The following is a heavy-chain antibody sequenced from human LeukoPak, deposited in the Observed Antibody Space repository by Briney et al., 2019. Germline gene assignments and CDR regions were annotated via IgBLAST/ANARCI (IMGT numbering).Heavy chain of an antibody. J-gene: IGHJ4*02. CDR3: AKEFREYTSGWFYYD. Sequence: PGGSLRLSCAVSGYTFSTYGMHWVRQAPGKGLEWMGVISHDGRTTYYADFVKGRYTISRDNSKNTLYLQMNSLRAEDTAMYYCAKEFREYTSGWFYYDWGQGTLVTVSS. CDR2: ISHDGRTT. D-gene: IGHD6-19*01. V-gene: IGHV3-30*18. CDR1: GYTFSTYG.